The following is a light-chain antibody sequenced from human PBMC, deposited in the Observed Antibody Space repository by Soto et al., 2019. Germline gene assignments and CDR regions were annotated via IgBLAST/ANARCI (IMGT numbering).Light chain of an antibody. CDR3: SSYSSSSTLV. Sequence: QSVLTQPASVSGSPGQSITISCTGTNSDVGGYDYVSWYQQHPGKAPKLMIYDVSSRPSGVSNRFSGSKPGNTASLTLSGLQAEDEADYYCSSYSSSSTLVFGGGTQLTVL. CDR1: NSDVGGYDY. CDR2: DVS. V-gene: IGLV2-14*03. J-gene: IGLJ2*01.